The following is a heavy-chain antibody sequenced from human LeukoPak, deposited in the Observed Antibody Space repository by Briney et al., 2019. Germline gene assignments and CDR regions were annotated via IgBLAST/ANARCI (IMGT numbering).Heavy chain of an antibody. V-gene: IGHV3-74*01. CDR3: AREVGLYYYYMDV. J-gene: IGHJ6*03. D-gene: IGHD2-15*01. CDR1: GFTFSSYW. Sequence: GGSLRLSCAASGFTFSSYWMHWVRQAPGKGLVWVSRINSDGSSTSYADSVKGRFTISRDNAKNTLYLQMNSLRAEDTAVYYCAREVGLYYYYMDVWGKGTTVTISS. CDR2: INSDGSST.